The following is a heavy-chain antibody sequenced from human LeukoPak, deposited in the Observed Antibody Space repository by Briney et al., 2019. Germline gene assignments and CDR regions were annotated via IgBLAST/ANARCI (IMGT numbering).Heavy chain of an antibody. Sequence: GGSLRLSCVASGFTFTDYAMTWVRQPPGRRLEWVSTITTTVGDTHYADSVKGRFTVSRDDSKGTLFLQMNSLRAEDTGVYYCARRSYGSGGGHFDHWGQGTLAIVSS. CDR2: ITTTVGDT. V-gene: IGHV3-23*01. J-gene: IGHJ4*02. CDR1: GFTFTDYA. D-gene: IGHD3-10*01. CDR3: ARRSYGSGGGHFDH.